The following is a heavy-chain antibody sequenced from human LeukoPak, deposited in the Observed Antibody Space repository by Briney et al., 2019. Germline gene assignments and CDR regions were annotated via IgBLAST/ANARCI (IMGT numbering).Heavy chain of an antibody. D-gene: IGHD7-27*01. CDR2: ISYDGSNK. Sequence: GRSLRLSCAASGFTFSSYAMHWVRQAPGKGLEWVAVISYDGSNKYYADSVKGRFTISRDNSKNTLYLQMNSLRAEDTAVYYCARDPNWGSDDAFDTWGQGTMVTVSS. V-gene: IGHV3-30*04. CDR1: GFTFSSYA. J-gene: IGHJ3*02. CDR3: ARDPNWGSDDAFDT.